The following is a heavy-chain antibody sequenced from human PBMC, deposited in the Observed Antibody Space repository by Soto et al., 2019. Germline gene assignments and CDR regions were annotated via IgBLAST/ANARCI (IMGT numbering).Heavy chain of an antibody. CDR3: AREGVTHAFDI. J-gene: IGHJ3*02. CDR1: GGSFIGYY. Sequence: SSETLSLTCAVYGGSFIGYYWSWSRQPPGKGLEWIGEINHSGSTNYNPSLKSRVTISVDTSKNQFSLKLSSVTAADTAVYYCAREGVTHAFDIWGQGTMVTVSS. V-gene: IGHV4-34*01. D-gene: IGHD5-18*01. CDR2: INHSGST.